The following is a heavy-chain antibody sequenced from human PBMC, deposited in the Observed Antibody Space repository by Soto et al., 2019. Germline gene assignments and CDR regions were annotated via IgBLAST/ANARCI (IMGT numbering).Heavy chain of an antibody. CDR3: ARDWRRSRQQLVGSDGMDV. CDR2: INAGNGNT. D-gene: IGHD6-13*01. J-gene: IGHJ6*02. CDR1: GYTFTSYA. Sequence: ASVKVSCKASGYTFTSYAMHWVRQAPGQRLEWMGWINAGNGNTKYSQKFQGRVTITRDTSASTAYMELSSLRSEDTAVYYCARDWRRSRQQLVGSDGMDVWGQGTTVTVSS. V-gene: IGHV1-3*01.